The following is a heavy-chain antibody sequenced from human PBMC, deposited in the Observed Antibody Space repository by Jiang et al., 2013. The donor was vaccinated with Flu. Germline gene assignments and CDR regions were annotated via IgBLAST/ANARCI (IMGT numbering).Heavy chain of an antibody. CDR1: GYTFTTYG. D-gene: IGHD7-27*01. CDR2: INTNTGNP. V-gene: IGHV7-4-1*02. J-gene: IGHJ4*02. Sequence: QSGSELKKPGASVEVSCKVSGYTFTTYGINWVRKAPGQGPEWMGWINTNTGNPTYAQGFTGRFVFSLDTSVSTAYLQISSLKTEDTAVYYCARGPGEVGFDYWGQGTLVTVSS. CDR3: ARGPGEVGFDY.